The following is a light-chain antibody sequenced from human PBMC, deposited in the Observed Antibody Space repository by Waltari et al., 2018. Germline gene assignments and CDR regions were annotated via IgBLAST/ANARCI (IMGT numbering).Light chain of an antibody. J-gene: IGLJ3*02. V-gene: IGLV1-40*01. CDR2: GST. CDR1: GPNLGAGYD. Sequence: QSVLTQPPSVSGAPGQRVTISCTGSGPNLGAGYDAHWYQQLPRAAPKLLIYGSTSRPLGVPARFFGSTSGTSASLAITGLQAEDEADYYCQSYDTSLSVVFGGGTKLTVL. CDR3: QSYDTSLSVV.